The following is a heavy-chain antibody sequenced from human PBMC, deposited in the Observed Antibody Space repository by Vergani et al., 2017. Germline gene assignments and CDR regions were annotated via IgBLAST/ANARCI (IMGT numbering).Heavy chain of an antibody. CDR2: LHASGST. J-gene: IGHJ4*02. CDR1: DFISNGHY. V-gene: IGHV4-38-2*01. CDR3: ARHLRGYSYGVFDY. Sequence: QVQLQESGPGLVKPSETLSLICDVFDFISNGHYWGWIRLSPEKGLEWIGSLHASGSTYYGPSLKSRVTISIETSKNHFSLRLSSVTAADTADYYCARHLRGYSYGVFDYWGQGREVTVSS. D-gene: IGHD5-18*01.